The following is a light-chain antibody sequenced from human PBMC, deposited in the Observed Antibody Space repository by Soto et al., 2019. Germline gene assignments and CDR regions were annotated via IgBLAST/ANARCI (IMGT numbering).Light chain of an antibody. CDR1: SSDVGSYNL. V-gene: IGLV2-23*02. J-gene: IGLJ3*02. CDR3: CSYAGSSTLE. CDR2: EVS. Sequence: QSALTQPASVSGSPGQSITISCTGTSSDVGSYNLVSWYQQHPGKAPKLMFYEVSKRPSGVSNRFSGSKSGNTASLTISGLQAEDEADYYCCSYAGSSTLEFGGGTKLTVL.